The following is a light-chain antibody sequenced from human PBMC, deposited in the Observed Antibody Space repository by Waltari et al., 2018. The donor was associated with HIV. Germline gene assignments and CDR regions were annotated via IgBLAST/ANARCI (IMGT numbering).Light chain of an antibody. J-gene: IGKJ4*01. CDR1: QSVYSN. V-gene: IGKV3-15*01. CDR3: QQYYDWPLT. CDR2: GAS. Sequence: EIVMTQSPVTLSVSPGESAPFSCSASQSVYSNLAWYQQKPGQAPRLVIYGASTRAAGIPARFSGSESGTEFTLTISSLQSEDFALYYCQQYYDWPLTFGGGTKVEIK.